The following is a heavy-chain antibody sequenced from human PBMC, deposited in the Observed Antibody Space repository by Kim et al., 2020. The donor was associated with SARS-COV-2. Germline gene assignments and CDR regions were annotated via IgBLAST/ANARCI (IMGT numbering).Heavy chain of an antibody. CDR1: GGSFSGYY. V-gene: IGHV4-34*01. CDR3: ARGGVLRYSSSRGWFDP. CDR2: INHSGST. J-gene: IGHJ5*02. D-gene: IGHD6-13*01. Sequence: SETLSLTCAVYGGSFSGYYWSWIRQPPGKGQEWIGEINHSGSTNYNASLKSRVTISVDTSKNQFSLKLSSVTAADTAVYYCARGGVLRYSSSRGWFDPWGQGTLVTVSS.